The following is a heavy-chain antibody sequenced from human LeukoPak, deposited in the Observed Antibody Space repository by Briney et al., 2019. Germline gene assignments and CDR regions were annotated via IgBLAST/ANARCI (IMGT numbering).Heavy chain of an antibody. J-gene: IGHJ3*02. V-gene: IGHV1-69*04. CDR3: ARDPSIAVAGTGAFDI. CDR2: IIPILGVA. D-gene: IGHD6-19*01. Sequence: ASVKVSCKASGGTFSSYAISWVRQAPGQGLEWMGRIIPILGVANYAQKFQGRVTITADKSTSTAYMELSSLRSEDTAVYYCARDPSIAVAGTGAFDIWGQGTMVTVSS. CDR1: GGTFSSYA.